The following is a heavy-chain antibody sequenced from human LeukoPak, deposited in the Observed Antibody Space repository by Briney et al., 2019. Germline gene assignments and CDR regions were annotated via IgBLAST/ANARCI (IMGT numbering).Heavy chain of an antibody. Sequence: ASVKVSCKASGYTFTSYYMHWVRQAPGQGLEWMGIINPSGGSTSYAQKLQGRVTMTRDMSTSTVYMELSSLRAEDTAVYYCAKEGYSGYDFLTSADYWGQGTLVTVSS. J-gene: IGHJ4*02. V-gene: IGHV1-46*01. CDR3: AKEGYSGYDFLTSADY. CDR1: GYTFTSYY. D-gene: IGHD5-12*01. CDR2: INPSGGST.